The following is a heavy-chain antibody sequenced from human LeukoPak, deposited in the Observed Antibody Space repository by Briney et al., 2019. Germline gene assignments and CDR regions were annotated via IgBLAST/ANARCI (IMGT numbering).Heavy chain of an antibody. D-gene: IGHD3-3*01. CDR1: GYTFTCYY. CDR2: INPNSGGT. V-gene: IGHV1-2*02. J-gene: IGHJ4*02. CDR3: ARGTYDFWSGSKLFDY. Sequence: SVKLSCKASGYTFTCYYMHWVRQAPGRGLEWMGWINPNSGGTNYAQKFQGRVTMTRDTSISTAYMELSRLRSDDTAVYYCARGTYDFWSGSKLFDYWGQGTLVTVSS.